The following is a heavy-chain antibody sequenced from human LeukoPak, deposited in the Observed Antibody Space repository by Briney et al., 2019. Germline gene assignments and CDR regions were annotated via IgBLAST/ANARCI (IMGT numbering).Heavy chain of an antibody. CDR2: IYYSGST. CDR3: ARQRAYYGSGSYYSGFDY. D-gene: IGHD3-10*01. CDR1: GDSISSSSYY. Sequence: PSETLSLTCTVSGDSISSSSYYWAWIRQPPGKGLGWIGSIYYSGSTHYNPPLESRVTMSVDTSKNQLSLKLTSVTAADAAVYYCARQRAYYGSGSYYSGFDYWGQGALITVSS. V-gene: IGHV4-39*01. J-gene: IGHJ4*02.